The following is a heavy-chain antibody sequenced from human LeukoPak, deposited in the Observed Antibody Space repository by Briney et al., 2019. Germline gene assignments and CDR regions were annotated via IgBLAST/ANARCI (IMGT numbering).Heavy chain of an antibody. CDR3: ARGRFQRRFMATPFDP. V-gene: IGHV4-34*01. D-gene: IGHD4-23*01. J-gene: IGHJ5*02. CDR2: INHSGSS. CDR1: GGSFNDYY. Sequence: SETLSLTCAVYGGSFNDYYWSWFRQTPGKGLEWIGEINHSGSSNYNPSLKSRLNISVDMSKKQISLRLASVTAADTAVYYCARGRFQRRFMATPFDPWGQGTLVTVSS.